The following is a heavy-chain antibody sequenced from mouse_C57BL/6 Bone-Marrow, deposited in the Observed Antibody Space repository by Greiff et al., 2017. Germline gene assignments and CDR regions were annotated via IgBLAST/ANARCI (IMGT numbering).Heavy chain of an antibody. J-gene: IGHJ1*03. CDR3: ARAAYSNYPYWYFDV. Sequence: VQLQQSGAELAKPGASVKLSCKASGYTFTSYWMHWVKQRPGQGLEWIGYINPSSGYTKYNQKFKDKATLTAANSSSTAYMQLSSLTYEDAAVYYCARAAYSNYPYWYFDVWGTGTTVTVSS. V-gene: IGHV1-7*01. CDR1: GYTFTSYW. CDR2: INPSSGYT. D-gene: IGHD2-5*01.